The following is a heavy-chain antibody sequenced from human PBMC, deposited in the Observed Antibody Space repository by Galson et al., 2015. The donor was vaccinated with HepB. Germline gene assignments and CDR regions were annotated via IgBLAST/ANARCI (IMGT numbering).Heavy chain of an antibody. V-gene: IGHV3-23*01. J-gene: IGHJ6*02. D-gene: IGHD6-19*01. CDR2: ISGSGGST. Sequence: SLRLSCAASGFTFSSYAMSWVRQAPGKGLEWVSAISGSGGSTYYADSVKGRFTISRDNSKNTLYLQMNSLRAEDTAVYYCAKDQVGSSGWVSYYYYGMDVWGQGTTVTVSS. CDR3: AKDQVGSSGWVSYYYYGMDV. CDR1: GFTFSSYA.